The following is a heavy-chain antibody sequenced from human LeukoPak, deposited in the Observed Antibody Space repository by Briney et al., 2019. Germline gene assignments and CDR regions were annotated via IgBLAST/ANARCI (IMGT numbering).Heavy chain of an antibody. D-gene: IGHD6-6*01. CDR2: ISSSYI. CDR1: GSTFSSYS. V-gene: IGHV3-21*01. J-gene: IGHJ4*02. CDR3: ARDEAEYSSAC. Sequence: GGSLRLSCAASGSTFSSYSMNWVRQAPGKGLEWVSSISSSYIYYADSVKGRFTISRDNAKNSLYLQMNSLRAEDTAVYYCARDEAEYSSACWGQGTLVTVSS.